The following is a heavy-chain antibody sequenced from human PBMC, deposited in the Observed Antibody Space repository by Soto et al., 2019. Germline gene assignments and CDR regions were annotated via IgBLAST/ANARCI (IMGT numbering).Heavy chain of an antibody. CDR2: INPNSGGT. V-gene: IGHV1-2*04. CDR1: GYTFTGYY. CDR3: ARGVGLITIFGVVSINPSTAFYYMDV. D-gene: IGHD3-3*01. Sequence: ASVKVSCKASGYTFTGYYMHWVRQAPGQGLEWMGWINPNSGGTNYAQKFQGWVTMTRDTSISTAYMELSRLRSDETAVYYCARGVGLITIFGVVSINPSTAFYYMDVWGKGTTVTVSS. J-gene: IGHJ6*03.